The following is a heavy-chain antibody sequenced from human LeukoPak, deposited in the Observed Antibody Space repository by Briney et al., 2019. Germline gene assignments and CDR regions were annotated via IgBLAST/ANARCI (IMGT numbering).Heavy chain of an antibody. J-gene: IGHJ4*02. CDR1: GGSISRYY. D-gene: IGHD6-6*01. Sequence: SETLSLTCTVSGGSISRYYWSWIRHPPGKGLEWIAYIYYTGSTNYSPSFKSRVTISLETSKNQFSLRLSSVTAADTAVYYCARHGGSDSSSHLDYWGQGTLVTVSS. CDR2: IYYTGST. CDR3: ARHGGSDSSSHLDY. V-gene: IGHV4-59*08.